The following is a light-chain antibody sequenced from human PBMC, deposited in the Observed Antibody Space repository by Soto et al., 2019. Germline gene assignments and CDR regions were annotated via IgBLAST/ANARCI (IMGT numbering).Light chain of an antibody. Sequence: EIVLTQSPGTLSLSPGEGATLSCRASQSVSGDYLAWYQSKPGQAPRLLIHGASNRATGIPDRFSGSGSGTDFTLTIGRLEPEDFAVYYCQQLNSYPQLTFGGGTKVEIK. J-gene: IGKJ4*01. CDR1: QSVSGDY. CDR3: QQLNSYPQLT. V-gene: IGKV3-20*01. CDR2: GAS.